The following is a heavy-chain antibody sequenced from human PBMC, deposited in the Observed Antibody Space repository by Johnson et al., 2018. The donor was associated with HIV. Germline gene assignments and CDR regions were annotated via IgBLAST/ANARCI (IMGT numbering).Heavy chain of an antibody. D-gene: IGHD2-15*01. Sequence: VQLVESGGGLVQPGGSLRLSCAASGFTFSRYDMNWVRQATGKGLEWVSAIGTAGDTYYAGSVKGRFTISRENAKNSLYLQMISLRAEDTALYYCAKLRPDRSGHRAFDIWGQGTMVTVSS. V-gene: IGHV3-13*01. CDR1: GFTFSRYD. CDR2: IGTAGDT. J-gene: IGHJ3*02. CDR3: AKLRPDRSGHRAFDI.